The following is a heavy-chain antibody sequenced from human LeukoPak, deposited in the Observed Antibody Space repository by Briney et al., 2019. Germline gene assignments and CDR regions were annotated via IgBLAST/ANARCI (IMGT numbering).Heavy chain of an antibody. CDR1: GFTFSSYS. V-gene: IGHV3-21*01. Sequence: GGSLRLSCAASGFTFSSYSMNWDRQAPGKGLEWVSSISSSSSYIYYADSVKGRFTISRDNAKNSLYLQMNSLRAEDTAVYYCAREGYCSGGSCYSPLNYFDYWGQGTLVTVSS. CDR3: AREGYCSGGSCYSPLNYFDY. J-gene: IGHJ4*02. CDR2: ISSSSSYI. D-gene: IGHD2-15*01.